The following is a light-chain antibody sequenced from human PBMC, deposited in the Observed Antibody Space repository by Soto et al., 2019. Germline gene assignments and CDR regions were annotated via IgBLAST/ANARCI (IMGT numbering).Light chain of an antibody. CDR2: GAS. J-gene: IGKJ2*01. CDR3: LQYNNWPGT. V-gene: IGKV3-15*01. Sequence: EIVMPQSPATLSVSPGERATLSCRASQSVSRNLAWYQQKPGQAPRLLIYGASTRATGIPARFSGSGSGTEFTLTISSLQSEDFGVYYCLQYNNWPGTFGQGTKVEIK. CDR1: QSVSRN.